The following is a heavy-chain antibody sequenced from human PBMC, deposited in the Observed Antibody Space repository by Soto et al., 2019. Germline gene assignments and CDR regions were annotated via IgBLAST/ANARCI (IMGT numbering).Heavy chain of an antibody. CDR3: ARSLRGYSYGYSPGWFDP. V-gene: IGHV4-61*01. CDR1: GGHVSSGSYY. D-gene: IGHD5-18*01. CDR2: IYYRGST. Sequence: QVHLQESGPGLVKPSETLSLTCTVSGGHVSSGSYYWSWIRQPPGKGLEWIGYIYYRGSTNYNPSLKSRVTRSVDTSKNQFSLKLSSVTAADTAVYYCARSLRGYSYGYSPGWFDPWGQGTLVTVSS. J-gene: IGHJ5*02.